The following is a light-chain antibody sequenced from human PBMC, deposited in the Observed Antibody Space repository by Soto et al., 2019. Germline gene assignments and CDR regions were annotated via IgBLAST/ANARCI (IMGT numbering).Light chain of an antibody. Sequence: EVVLTQSPGTLSLSPGERATLSCRASQSISSSYLAWYQQKPGQAPRLLINGASSRATGIPDRFSGSGSGADFTLTISRLEPEDFAVYYCQPYGNSPPMYTFGQGTKLEIK. J-gene: IGKJ2*01. CDR2: GAS. V-gene: IGKV3-20*01. CDR1: QSISSSY. CDR3: QPYGNSPPMYT.